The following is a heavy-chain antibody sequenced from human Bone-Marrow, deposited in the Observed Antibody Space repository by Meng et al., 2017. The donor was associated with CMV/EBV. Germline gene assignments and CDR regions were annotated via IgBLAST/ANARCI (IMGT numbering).Heavy chain of an antibody. J-gene: IGHJ4*02. CDR2: IYPGDSDT. CDR3: ARQGKQQLINYCDY. CDR1: GYSFTSYW. Sequence: GESLKISCKGSGYSFTSYWIGWVRQMPGKGLEWMGIIYPGDSDTRYSPCFQGQVTISADKYIRTAYLQWSSLKAADTAMYYCARQGKQQLINYCDYWGQGTLVTVSS. D-gene: IGHD6-13*01. V-gene: IGHV5-51*01.